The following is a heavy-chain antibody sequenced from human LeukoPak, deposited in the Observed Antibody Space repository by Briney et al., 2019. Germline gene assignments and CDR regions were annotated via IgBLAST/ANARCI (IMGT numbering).Heavy chain of an antibody. CDR2: IKSKTDGGTT. J-gene: IGHJ4*02. D-gene: IGHD6-13*01. CDR1: GFTVSSNS. CDR3: TTDSSRSLDY. V-gene: IGHV3-15*01. Sequence: GGSLRLSCTVSGFTVSSNSMSWVRQAPGKGLEWVGRIKSKTDGGTTDYAAPVKGRFTISRDDSKNTLYLQMNSLKTEDTAVYYCTTDSSRSLDYWGQGTLVTVSS.